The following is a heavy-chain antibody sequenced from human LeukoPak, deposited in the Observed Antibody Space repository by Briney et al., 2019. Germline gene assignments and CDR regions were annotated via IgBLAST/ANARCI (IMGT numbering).Heavy chain of an antibody. Sequence: ASVKVSCKVSGYTLTELSMHWVRQAPGKGLEWMGGFDPEDGETIYAQKFQGRVTMTRDTSTSTVYMELSSLRSEDTAVYYCARETPFDIVVVPATIRFYYYYYMDVWGKGTTVTVSS. CDR1: GYTLTELS. CDR2: FDPEDGET. D-gene: IGHD2-2*02. CDR3: ARETPFDIVVVPATIRFYYYYYMDV. V-gene: IGHV1-24*01. J-gene: IGHJ6*03.